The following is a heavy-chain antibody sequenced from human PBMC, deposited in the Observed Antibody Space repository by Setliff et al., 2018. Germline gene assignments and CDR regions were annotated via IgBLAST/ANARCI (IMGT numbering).Heavy chain of an antibody. D-gene: IGHD5-18*01. V-gene: IGHV4-59*01. CDR3: VRDRTAYSYGLDV. J-gene: IGHJ6*02. CDR2: IYHTGNT. Sequence: PSETLSLTCTVSGGSISPYFWSWIRQPPGKGLDWIGYIYHTGNTNFNPSLKTRVTMSVDTSKNQFALNLRSVTAADAAVYYCVRDRTAYSYGLDVWGQGTTVTVSS. CDR1: GGSISPYF.